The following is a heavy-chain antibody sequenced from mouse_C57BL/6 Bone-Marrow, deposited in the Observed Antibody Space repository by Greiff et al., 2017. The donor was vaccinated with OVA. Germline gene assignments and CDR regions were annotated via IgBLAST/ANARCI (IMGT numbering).Heavy chain of an antibody. D-gene: IGHD2-1*01. CDR1: GYTFTSYG. CDR3: ARRRYYGNYDAMDY. V-gene: IGHV1-81*01. J-gene: IGHJ4*01. Sequence: VQGVESGAELARPGASVKLSCKASGYTFTSYGISWVKQRTGQGLEWIGEIYPRSGNTYYNEKFKGKATLTADKSSSTAYMELRSLTSEDSAVYFCARRRYYGNYDAMDYWGQGTSVTVSS. CDR2: IYPRSGNT.